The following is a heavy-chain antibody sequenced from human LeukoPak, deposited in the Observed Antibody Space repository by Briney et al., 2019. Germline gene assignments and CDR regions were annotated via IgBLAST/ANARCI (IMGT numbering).Heavy chain of an antibody. CDR2: INWNSDSI. D-gene: IGHD3-16*01. V-gene: IGHV3-9*01. J-gene: IGHJ4*02. Sequence: QPGRSLRLSCAVSGFTFDDYAMHWVRQVPGKGLEWVSGINWNSDSIGYADSVKGRFTISRDNAKNSLFLQMNSLRVEDTGIYYCARDRVGGANDYWGQGTLVTVSS. CDR3: ARDRVGGANDY. CDR1: GFTFDDYA.